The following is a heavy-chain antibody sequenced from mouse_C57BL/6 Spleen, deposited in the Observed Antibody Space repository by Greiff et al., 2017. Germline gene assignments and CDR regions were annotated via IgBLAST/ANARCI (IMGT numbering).Heavy chain of an antibody. CDR2: ISSGGSYT. CDR3: ARIYCEYDEGWFAS. D-gene: IGHD2-4*01. V-gene: IGHV5-6*01. CDR1: GFTFSSYG. Sequence: EVKLMESGGDLVKPGGSLKLSCAASGFTFSSYGMSWVRQTPDKRLEWVATISSGGSYTYYPDSVKGRFTISRDNAKTTLYLQMSSLKCEETAMYYCARIYCEYDEGWFASWGKGTLVNVS. J-gene: IGHJ3*01.